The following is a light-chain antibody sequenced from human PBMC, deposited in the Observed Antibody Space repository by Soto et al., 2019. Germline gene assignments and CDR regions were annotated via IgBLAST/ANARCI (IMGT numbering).Light chain of an antibody. V-gene: IGKV3-15*01. CDR1: QSVSSN. J-gene: IGKJ1*01. CDR2: GAS. CDR3: QQYNNWPRT. Sequence: EIVMTQSPATLSVTQGERATLSCRASQSVSSNLAWYQQKPGQAPRLLIYGASTRATGIPARFSGSGSGTEFTLTISSLQSEDFAVYYCQQYNNWPRTFGQRTKVDI.